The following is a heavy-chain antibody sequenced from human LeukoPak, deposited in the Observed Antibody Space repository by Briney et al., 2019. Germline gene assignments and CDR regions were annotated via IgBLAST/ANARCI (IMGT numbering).Heavy chain of an antibody. CDR1: GGSMSGHY. D-gene: IGHD3-10*01. CDR2: IYSSEIT. V-gene: IGHV4-59*08. J-gene: IGHJ4*02. CDR3: ARHGPGGFFDY. Sequence: SETLSLTCIVSGGSMSGHYWSWIRQSPGKGPEWIGYIYSSEITDYNPSLKSRVTMSVDTSMNRFSLKLSSVTAADTAVYYCARHGPGGFFDYWGQGTLVTVSS.